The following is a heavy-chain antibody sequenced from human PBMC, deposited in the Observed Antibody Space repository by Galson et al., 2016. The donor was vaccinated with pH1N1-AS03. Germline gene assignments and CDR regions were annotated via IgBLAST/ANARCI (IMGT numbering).Heavy chain of an antibody. J-gene: IGHJ2*01. CDR2: IYGGGDT. CDR1: GFTINNNY. Sequence: LRLSCAASGFTINNNYMSWVRQAPGKGLEWVSVIYGGGDTFYADSVKGRFTISRDNSKNTVYLQMNSLRDEDRAVYYCARESPLNYYLDLWGRGTLVTVSS. V-gene: IGHV3-53*01. CDR3: ARESPLNYYLDL. D-gene: IGHD1-7*01.